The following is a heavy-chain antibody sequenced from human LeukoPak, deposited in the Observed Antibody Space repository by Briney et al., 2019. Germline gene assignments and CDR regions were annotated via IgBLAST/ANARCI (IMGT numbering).Heavy chain of an antibody. CDR1: GYSISSGYY. D-gene: IGHD5-18*01. Sequence: SETLSLTCTVSGYSISSGYYWGWIRQPPGKGLEWIGSIYHSGSTYYNPSLKSRVTISVDTSKNQFSLKLSSVTAADTAVYYCARRRSTRLAYTAMVMAFDIWGQGTMVTVSS. V-gene: IGHV4-38-2*02. CDR3: ARRRSTRLAYTAMVMAFDI. CDR2: IYHSGST. J-gene: IGHJ3*02.